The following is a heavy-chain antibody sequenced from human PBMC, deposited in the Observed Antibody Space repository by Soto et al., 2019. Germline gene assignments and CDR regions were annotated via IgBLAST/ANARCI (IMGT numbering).Heavy chain of an antibody. D-gene: IGHD3-22*01. CDR3: ATPPQDYYDSSGYYYHYGMDV. CDR2: IVVGSGNT. CDR1: GFTFTSSA. V-gene: IGHV1-58*01. J-gene: IGHJ6*02. Sequence: ASVKVSSKASGFTFTSSAVQWVRQARGQRLEWLGWIVVGSGNTNYAQKFQERVTITRDMSTSTAYMELSSLRSEDTPAYYCATPPQDYYDSSGYYYHYGMDVWGQGTTVTVSS.